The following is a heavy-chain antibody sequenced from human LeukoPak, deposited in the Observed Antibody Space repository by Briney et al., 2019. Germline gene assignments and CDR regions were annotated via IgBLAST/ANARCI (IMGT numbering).Heavy chain of an antibody. J-gene: IGHJ4*02. Sequence: PGGSLRLSCAGSGFTFSNYGMHWVRQAPGKGLEWVAIISYDGSIKYYGDSVKGRFTVSRDNSKNTLYLQMNSLRAEDTAVYYCAKEGRDGFNYDYWGQGTLVTVSS. D-gene: IGHD5-24*01. V-gene: IGHV3-30*18. CDR2: ISYDGSIK. CDR1: GFTFSNYG. CDR3: AKEGRDGFNYDY.